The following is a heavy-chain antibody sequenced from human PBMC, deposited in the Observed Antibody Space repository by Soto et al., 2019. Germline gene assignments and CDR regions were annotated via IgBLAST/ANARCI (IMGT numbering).Heavy chain of an antibody. CDR2: IYYSGST. CDR1: GGSISSSSYY. Sequence: PSETLSLTCTVSGGSISSSSYYWGWIRQPPGKGLEWIGSIYYSGSTYYNPSLKSRVTISVDTSKNQFSLKLSSVTAADTAVYYCARRYSSCWYGAKYYYVMDVWGQGTTVTVSS. D-gene: IGHD6-19*01. CDR3: ARRYSSCWYGAKYYYVMDV. V-gene: IGHV4-39*01. J-gene: IGHJ6*02.